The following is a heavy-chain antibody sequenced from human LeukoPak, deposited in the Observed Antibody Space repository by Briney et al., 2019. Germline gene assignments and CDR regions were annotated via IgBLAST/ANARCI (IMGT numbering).Heavy chain of an antibody. D-gene: IGHD6-19*01. CDR3: ARRDSSGWLY. CDR1: GFIVSSNY. J-gene: IGHJ4*02. CDR2: ISYDGSNK. V-gene: IGHV3-30-3*01. Sequence: GGSLRLSCAASGFIVSSNYMNWVRQAPGKGLEWVAVISYDGSNKYYADSVKGRFTISRDNSKNTLYLQMNSLRAEDTAVYYCARRDSSGWLYWGQGTLVTVSS.